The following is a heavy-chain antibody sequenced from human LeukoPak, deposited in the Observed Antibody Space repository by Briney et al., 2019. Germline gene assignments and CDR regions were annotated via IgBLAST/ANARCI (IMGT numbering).Heavy chain of an antibody. V-gene: IGHV3-48*03. Sequence: GGSLRLSCAASGFTFSSYEMNWVRQAPGKGLEWVSYISSSGSTIYYADSVKGRFTISRDNAKNSLYLQMNSLRAEDTAVYYCARGRLRWYLDAFDIWGQGTMVTVSS. CDR2: ISSSGSTI. CDR3: ARGRLRWYLDAFDI. D-gene: IGHD4-23*01. CDR1: GFTFSSYE. J-gene: IGHJ3*02.